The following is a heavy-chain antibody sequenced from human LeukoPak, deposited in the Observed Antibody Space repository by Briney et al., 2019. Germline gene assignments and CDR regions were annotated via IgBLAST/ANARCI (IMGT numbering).Heavy chain of an antibody. CDR2: ISGSGGST. CDR3: ARDYGGYYFDY. J-gene: IGHJ4*02. D-gene: IGHD4-23*01. CDR1: GFTFSSYA. V-gene: IGHV3-23*01. Sequence: PGGSLRLPCAASGFTFSSYAMSWVRQAPGKGLEWVSAISGSGGSTYYADSVKGRFTISRDNSKNTLYLQMNSLRAEDTAVCYCARDYGGYYFDYWGQGTLVTVSS.